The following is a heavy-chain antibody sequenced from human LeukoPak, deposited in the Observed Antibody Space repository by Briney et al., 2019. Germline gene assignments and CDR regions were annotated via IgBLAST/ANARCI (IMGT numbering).Heavy chain of an antibody. J-gene: IGHJ4*02. Sequence: GGSLRLSCAASGFTFSTYVVNWVRQAPGKGLEWVSSISSSSSYIYYADSVKGRFTISRDNAKNSLYLQMNSLRAEDTAVYYCARDPPMTTVTDFDYWGQGTLVTVSS. CDR2: ISSSSSYI. CDR1: GFTFSTYV. CDR3: ARDPPMTTVTDFDY. V-gene: IGHV3-21*01. D-gene: IGHD4-17*01.